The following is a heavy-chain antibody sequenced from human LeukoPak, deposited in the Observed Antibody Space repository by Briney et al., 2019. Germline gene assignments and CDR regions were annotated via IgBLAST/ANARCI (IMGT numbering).Heavy chain of an antibody. V-gene: IGHV1-18*01. Sequence: ASVKVSCKASGYTFTIYGISWVRQAPGQGLEWMGWISAYNGNTTYAQKLQGRVTMTTDTSTSTAYMELRSLRSDDTAVYYCARAVYNEWKTSRPGGVYYYYYGMDVWGQGTTVTVSS. J-gene: IGHJ6*02. CDR2: ISAYNGNT. CDR3: ARAVYNEWKTSRPGGVYYYYYGMDV. CDR1: GYTFTIYG. D-gene: IGHD2-8*02.